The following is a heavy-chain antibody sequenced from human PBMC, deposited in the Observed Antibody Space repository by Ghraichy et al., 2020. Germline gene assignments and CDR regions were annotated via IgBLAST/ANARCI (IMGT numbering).Heavy chain of an antibody. D-gene: IGHD6-13*01. J-gene: IGHJ5*02. CDR3: AKNLAAGISDWFHP. V-gene: IGHV3-23*01. CDR1: GFTFSNYG. CDR2: ISGSGGTT. Sequence: GGSLRLSCAASGFTFSNYGMSWVRQAPGKGLEWVSTISGSGGTTYYADSVKGRFTISRDNSRNTLYLQMNSLRAEDTALYYCAKNLAAGISDWFHPCGQGTLMADSS.